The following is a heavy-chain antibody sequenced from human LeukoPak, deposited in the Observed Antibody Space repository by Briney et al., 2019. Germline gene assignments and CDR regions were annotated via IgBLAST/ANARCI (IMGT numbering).Heavy chain of an antibody. D-gene: IGHD1-1*01. J-gene: IGHJ6*03. V-gene: IGHV4-59*12. CDR3: ERGGGTTGTTETYYYYYDMDV. Sequence: PSETLSLTCSLSGGSINNYYWSWIRQPPGKELECIGYIHYIGSNNYNPSLKSRFTISVDTSKNHFSLKLSSVTAADTAVYYCERGGGTTGTTETYYYYYDMDVWGKGTTVTVSS. CDR2: IHYIGSN. CDR1: GGSINNYY.